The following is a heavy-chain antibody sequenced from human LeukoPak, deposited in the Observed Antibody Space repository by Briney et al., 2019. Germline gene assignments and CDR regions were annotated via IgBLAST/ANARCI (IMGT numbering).Heavy chain of an antibody. J-gene: IGHJ4*02. CDR3: VKDYLSGSYSDY. V-gene: IGHV3-64D*06. CDR2: ISDNGGST. D-gene: IGHD1-26*01. Sequence: PGGSLRLSCSASGFTFSNYAMHWVRQAPGKGLEFVSVISDNGGSTKYADSVKGRFTISRDNSKNTLYLQMSSLRADDTAVYYCVKDYLSGSYSDYWGQGTLVTVSS. CDR1: GFTFSNYA.